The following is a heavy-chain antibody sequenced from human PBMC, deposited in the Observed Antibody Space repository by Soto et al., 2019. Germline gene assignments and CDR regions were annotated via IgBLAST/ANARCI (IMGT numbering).Heavy chain of an antibody. CDR1: GGSISSYC. V-gene: IGHV4-59*01. J-gene: IGHJ6*02. D-gene: IGHD3-10*01. CDR2: IYYSGST. Sequence: PSETLSLTCTVSGGSISSYCWSWIRQPPGKGLEWIGYIYYSGSTNYNPSLKSRVTISVDTSKNQFSLKLSSVTAADTAVYYCARGSTMVRGVRDYYGMDVWGQGTTVTVSS. CDR3: ARGSTMVRGVRDYYGMDV.